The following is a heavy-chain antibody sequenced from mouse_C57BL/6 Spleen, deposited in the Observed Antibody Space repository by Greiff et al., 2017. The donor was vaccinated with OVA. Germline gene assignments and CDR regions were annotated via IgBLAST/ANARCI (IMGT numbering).Heavy chain of an antibody. Sequence: VQRVESGAELVRPGASVTLSCKASGYTFTDYEMHWVKQTPVHGLEWIGAIDPETGGTAYNQKFKGKAILTADKSSSTAYMELRSLTSEDSAVYYCTRGTSYSDYWGQGTTLTVSS. J-gene: IGHJ2*01. CDR1: GYTFTDYE. CDR3: TRGTSYSDY. CDR2: IDPETGGT. D-gene: IGHD3-3*01. V-gene: IGHV1-15*01.